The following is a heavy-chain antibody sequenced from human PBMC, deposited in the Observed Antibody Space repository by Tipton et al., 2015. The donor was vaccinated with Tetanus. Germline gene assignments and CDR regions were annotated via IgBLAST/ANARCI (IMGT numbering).Heavy chain of an antibody. V-gene: IGHV4-30-4*01. Sequence: GEALGNGDYYWSWIRQPPGKGLESIGYIYYSGSTYYNPSLKSRVTISVDTSKNQFSLRLSSVTAADTAVYYCARDHGITWGGMGYYYGMDVWGQGTPVTVSS. D-gene: IGHD3-16*01. J-gene: IGHJ6*02. CDR3: ARDHGITWGGMGYYYGMDV. CDR1: GEALGNGDYY. CDR2: IYYSGST.